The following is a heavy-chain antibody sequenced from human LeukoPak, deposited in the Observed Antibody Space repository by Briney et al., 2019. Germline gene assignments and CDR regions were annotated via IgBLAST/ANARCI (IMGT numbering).Heavy chain of an antibody. CDR3: ATDRGYSSGWIRWY. CDR2: FDPEDGET. Sequence: ASVKVSCKVSGYTLTELSMHWVRQAPGKGLEWMGGFDPEDGETIYAQKFQGRVTMTEDTSTDTAYMELSSLRSEDTAVYYCATDRGYSSGWIRWYWGQGNLVTVSS. J-gene: IGHJ4*02. V-gene: IGHV1-24*01. D-gene: IGHD6-19*01. CDR1: GYTLTELS.